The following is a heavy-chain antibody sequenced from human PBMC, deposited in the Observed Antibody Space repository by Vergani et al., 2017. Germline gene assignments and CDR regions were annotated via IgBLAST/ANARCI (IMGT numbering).Heavy chain of an antibody. CDR1: GGTFSSYA. CDR2: IIPIFGTA. CDR3: ARDPDIVVVPAAPYYNYYYGMDV. V-gene: IGHV1-69*05. J-gene: IGHJ6*02. Sequence: QVQLVQSGAEVKKPGSSVKVSCKASGGTFSSYAISWVRQAPGQGLEWMGRIIPIFGTANYAQKLQGRVTMTTDTSTSTAYMELRSLRSDDTAVYYCARDPDIVVVPAAPYYNYYYGMDVWGQGTTVTVSS. D-gene: IGHD2-2*01.